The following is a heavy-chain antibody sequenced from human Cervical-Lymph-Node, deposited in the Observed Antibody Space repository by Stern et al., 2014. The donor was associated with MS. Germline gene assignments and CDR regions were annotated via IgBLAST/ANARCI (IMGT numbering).Heavy chain of an antibody. CDR2: ISYDGTHK. Sequence: VQLVQSGGGVVQPGTSLRLSCAASGFSFSDYGIHWVRPAPGKALAWVAVISYDGTHKYYADTLKGRVTIARDNSKNTLSLQRSSLRADDTAVYYCAKDLGGNAFDYWGQGTLVTVSS. CDR3: AKDLGGNAFDY. D-gene: IGHD4-23*01. CDR1: GFSFSDYG. V-gene: IGHV3-30*18. J-gene: IGHJ4*02.